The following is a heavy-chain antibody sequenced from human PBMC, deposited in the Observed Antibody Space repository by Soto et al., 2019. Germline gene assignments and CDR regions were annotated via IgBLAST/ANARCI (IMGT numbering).Heavy chain of an antibody. CDR1: GYTFTNYG. CDR2: VSAYNGER. V-gene: IGHV1-18*01. CDR3: SRGTSIPASGDY. J-gene: IGHJ4*01. D-gene: IGHD6-6*01. Sequence: QVRPVQSGAEVKKPGASVKVSCKASGYTFTNYGINWVRQAPGHGLEWLGWVSAYNGERRYAQRVQARVIMTTDTSTTTAYMELRSLRSDDTAVYYCSRGTSIPASGDYWGQGTLVTV.